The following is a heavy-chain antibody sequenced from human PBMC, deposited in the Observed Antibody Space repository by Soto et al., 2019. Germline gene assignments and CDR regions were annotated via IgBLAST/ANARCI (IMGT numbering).Heavy chain of an antibody. J-gene: IGHJ3*02. CDR3: AREYSSSSKGGGAFDI. V-gene: IGHV1-69*12. D-gene: IGHD6-6*01. CDR2: IIPIFGTA. Sequence: QVQLVQSGAEVKKPGSSVKVSCKASGGTFSSYAISWVRQAPGQGLEWMGGIIPIFGTANYAQKFQGRVTITADEYTSTAYMELSSLRSEDTAVYYCAREYSSSSKGGGAFDIWGQGTMVTVSS. CDR1: GGTFSSYA.